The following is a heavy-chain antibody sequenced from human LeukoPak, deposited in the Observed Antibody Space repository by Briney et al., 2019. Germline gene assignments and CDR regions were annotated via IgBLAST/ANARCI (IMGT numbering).Heavy chain of an antibody. V-gene: IGHV3-23*01. Sequence: GGSLRLSCAASGFTFSSYAMSWVRQAPGKGLEWVSAISGSGSSTYYADSMKGRFTISRDNSKNTLYLQMNSLRAEDTAVYYCAKFPPGIAVAGHFDYWGQGTLVTVSS. CDR3: AKFPPGIAVAGHFDY. D-gene: IGHD6-19*01. CDR1: GFTFSSYA. CDR2: ISGSGSST. J-gene: IGHJ4*02.